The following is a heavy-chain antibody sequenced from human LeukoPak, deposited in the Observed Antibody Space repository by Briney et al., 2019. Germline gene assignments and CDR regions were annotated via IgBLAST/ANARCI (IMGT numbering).Heavy chain of an antibody. Sequence: PGGPLSLSGAASKSTFRGNGMSGLRQPPGRGREWLAFISQDGSEERYVASVKGRFTISRDNAKDSLYLQMNSLRDEDRAVYYCAREKPMIADYWGQGALVTVSS. V-gene: IGHV3-7*01. J-gene: IGHJ4*02. CDR2: ISQDGSEE. D-gene: IGHD3-22*01. CDR3: AREKPMIADY. CDR1: KSTFRGNG.